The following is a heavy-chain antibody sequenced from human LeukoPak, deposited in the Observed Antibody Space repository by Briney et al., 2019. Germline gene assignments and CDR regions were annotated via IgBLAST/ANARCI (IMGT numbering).Heavy chain of an antibody. J-gene: IGHJ4*02. V-gene: IGHV4-61*01. CDR3: ARTAYGHYPQKHFDY. CDR2: IYYSGST. CDR1: CDSISSSSYF. D-gene: IGHD4-17*01. Sequence: PSETLSLTCTVSCDSISSSSYFWSWIRQPPGKGLEWIGHIYYSGSTNYSPSLKSRVTMAVDTSKNQFSLKLSSMTAADTAVYYCARTAYGHYPQKHFDYWGQGTLVTVSS.